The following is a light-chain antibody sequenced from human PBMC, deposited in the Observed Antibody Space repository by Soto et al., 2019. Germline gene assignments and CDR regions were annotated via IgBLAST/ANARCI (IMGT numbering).Light chain of an antibody. J-gene: IGKJ3*01. CDR1: HSVSSSY. Sequence: EIVLTQSPGTLSLSPGERATLSCRASHSVSSSYLAWYQQNPGQAPRLLIYGASSRATGIPDRFSGDGSGTDFTLTISSLEPEDFAVYYCQQYGSSPFTFGRGTKVDIK. CDR2: GAS. V-gene: IGKV3-20*01. CDR3: QQYGSSPFT.